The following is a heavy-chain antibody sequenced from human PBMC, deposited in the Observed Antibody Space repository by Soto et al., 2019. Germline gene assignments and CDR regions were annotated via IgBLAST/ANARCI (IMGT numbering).Heavy chain of an antibody. J-gene: IGHJ4*02. V-gene: IGHV3-23*01. Sequence: VQLLDSGGGLVQPGGSLRLSCTASGFTFANYAMHWVRQAPGKGLEWVSRVSAGGDNTDYADAVKGRFTISRDNSKKTLFLQMTSLRAEDTALYYCAKVTRRPYYFDSWGPGTMVTVSS. CDR1: GFTFANYA. CDR3: AKVTRRPYYFDS. CDR2: VSAGGDNT.